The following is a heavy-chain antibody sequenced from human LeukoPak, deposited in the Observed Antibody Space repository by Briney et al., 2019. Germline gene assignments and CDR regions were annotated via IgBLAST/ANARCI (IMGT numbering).Heavy chain of an antibody. Sequence: GGSLRLSCAASGFTFSSYSMNWVRQAPGKGLEWVSFISTSSIYIYYADSVKGRFTISRDNAKNSLYLQMNSLRAEDTAVYYCVRVDSSGYGLHWGLDYWGQGTLVTVSS. CDR3: VRVDSSGYGLHWGLDY. CDR1: GFTFSSYS. D-gene: IGHD3-22*01. V-gene: IGHV3-21*01. CDR2: ISTSSIYI. J-gene: IGHJ4*02.